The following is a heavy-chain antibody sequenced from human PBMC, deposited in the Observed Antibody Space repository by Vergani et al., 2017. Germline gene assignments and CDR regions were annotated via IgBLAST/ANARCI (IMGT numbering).Heavy chain of an antibody. CDR3: ARAVSTTVGDPPGD. D-gene: IGHD4-23*01. Sequence: EVQLLESGGGLVQPGGSLRLSCAASGFTFSSYDMHWVRQATGKGLDGVSAIGTAGDTYYPGSVKGRFTNSRENAKNSLYLQMNSLRAGDTAIYYCARAVSTTVGDPPGDWGQGTLVTVSS. CDR1: GFTFSSYD. J-gene: IGHJ4*02. V-gene: IGHV3-13*01. CDR2: IGTAGDT.